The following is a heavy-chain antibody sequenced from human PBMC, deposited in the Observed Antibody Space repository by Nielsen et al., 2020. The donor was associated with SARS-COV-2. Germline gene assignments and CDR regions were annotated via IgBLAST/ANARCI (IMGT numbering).Heavy chain of an antibody. Sequence: GESLKISCAASGFTFSSYGMHWVRQAPGRGLEWVAVISYDGSNKYYADSVKGRFTISRDNSKNTLYLQMNSLRAEDTAVYYCAKGGYCSGGSCYPSGPFDPWGQGTLVTVSS. D-gene: IGHD2-15*01. CDR2: ISYDGSNK. CDR3: AKGGYCSGGSCYPSGPFDP. J-gene: IGHJ5*02. CDR1: GFTFSSYG. V-gene: IGHV3-30*18.